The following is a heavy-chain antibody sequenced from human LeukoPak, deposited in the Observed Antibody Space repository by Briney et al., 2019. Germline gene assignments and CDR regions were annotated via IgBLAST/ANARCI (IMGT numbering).Heavy chain of an antibody. CDR1: GFTFNIYG. CDR2: VSYDGSNK. CDR3: AKVGPHYDHVWGSYRVDY. J-gene: IGHJ4*02. D-gene: IGHD3-16*02. V-gene: IGHV3-30*18. Sequence: PGGSLRLSCAASGFTFNIYGMHWVRQAPGKGLEWVAVVSYDGSNKFYSDSVKGRFTISRDNSNNTLYLQMNSLTAEDTAVYYCAKVGPHYDHVWGSYRVDYWGQGTLVTVSS.